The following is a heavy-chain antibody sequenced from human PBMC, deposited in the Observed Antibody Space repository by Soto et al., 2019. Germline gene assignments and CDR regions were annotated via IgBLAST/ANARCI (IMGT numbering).Heavy chain of an antibody. J-gene: IGHJ2*01. V-gene: IGHV4-31*03. Sequence: QVQLQESGPGLVKPSQTLSLTCTVSGGSISSGGYYWSWIRQHPGKGLEWIGYIYYSGSTYYNPSLKSRVTISVDTSKNQFSLKLSSVTVADTAVYYCARDERADGYFDLWGRGTLVTVSS. CDR1: GGSISSGGYY. CDR2: IYYSGST. CDR3: ARDERADGYFDL.